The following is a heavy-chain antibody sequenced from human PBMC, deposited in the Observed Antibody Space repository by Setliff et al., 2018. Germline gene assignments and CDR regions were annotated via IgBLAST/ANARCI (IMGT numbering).Heavy chain of an antibody. Sequence: SSETLSLTCAAHGGSFSDYYWTWIRQPPGKGLEWIGEINHSGSTKYSPSLESRVTMSVGPSKNQFSLKVTSVTAADTAVYYCARGRNVAARLLDSWGRGTLVTVSS. D-gene: IGHD6-6*01. CDR2: INHSGST. V-gene: IGHV4-34*01. J-gene: IGHJ4*02. CDR3: ARGRNVAARLLDS. CDR1: GGSFSDYY.